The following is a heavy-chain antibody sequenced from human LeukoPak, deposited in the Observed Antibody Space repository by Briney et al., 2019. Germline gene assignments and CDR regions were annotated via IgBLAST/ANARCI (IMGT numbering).Heavy chain of an antibody. CDR3: ARRDIVVVPAAMYNWFDP. D-gene: IGHD2-2*01. Sequence: SETLSLTCAVYGGSFSGYYWSWIRQPPGKGLEWIGEINHSGSTNYNPSLKSRVTISVDTSKNQFSLKLSSVTAADTAVYYCARRDIVVVPAAMYNWFDPWGQGTLVTVSS. CDR2: INHSGST. CDR1: GGSFSGYY. V-gene: IGHV4-34*01. J-gene: IGHJ5*02.